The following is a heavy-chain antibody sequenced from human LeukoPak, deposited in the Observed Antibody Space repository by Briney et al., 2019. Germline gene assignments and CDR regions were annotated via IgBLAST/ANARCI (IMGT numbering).Heavy chain of an antibody. J-gene: IGHJ4*02. V-gene: IGHV3-30*18. CDR3: AKDRISGATFLAGTMIVVVGSLDY. Sequence: GRSLRLSCAASGFTFSSYGMHWVRQAPGKGLEWVAVISYDGSNKYYADSVNGRFTISRDDSKNTLYLQMNSLRAEDTAVYYCAKDRISGATFLAGTMIVVVGSLDYRGQGTLVTVSS. CDR1: GFTFSSYG. D-gene: IGHD3-22*01. CDR2: ISYDGSNK.